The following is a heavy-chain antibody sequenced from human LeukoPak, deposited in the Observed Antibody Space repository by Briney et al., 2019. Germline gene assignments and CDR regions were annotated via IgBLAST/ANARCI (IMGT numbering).Heavy chain of an antibody. CDR3: ARVTGGRYCSTTSCYMRGWFDP. D-gene: IGHD2-2*02. J-gene: IGHJ5*02. V-gene: IGHV1-69*13. Sequence: ASVKVSCKASGGAFSSYAISWVRQAPGQGLEWMGGIIPVFGTSNYAQKFQGRVTITADESTRTAYMELSSLRSEDTAVYYCARVTGGRYCSTTSCYMRGWFDPWGQGTLVTVSS. CDR2: IIPVFGTS. CDR1: GGAFSSYA.